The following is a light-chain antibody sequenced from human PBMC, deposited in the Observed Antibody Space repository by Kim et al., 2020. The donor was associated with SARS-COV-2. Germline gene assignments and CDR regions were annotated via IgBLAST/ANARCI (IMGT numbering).Light chain of an antibody. CDR2: NAF. Sequence: SASVGDRVSITCRASHSIGTWLAWYQQKAGSAPKLLVYNAFTLESGVPPRFSGSGSGTDFTLSISSLQPEDIATYYCQQTNSFPQTFGQGTRVEI. V-gene: IGKV1-12*01. J-gene: IGKJ1*01. CDR1: HSIGTW. CDR3: QQTNSFPQT.